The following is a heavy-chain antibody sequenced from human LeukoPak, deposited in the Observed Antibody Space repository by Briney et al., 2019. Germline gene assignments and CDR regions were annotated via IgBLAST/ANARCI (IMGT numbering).Heavy chain of an antibody. Sequence: GMSLRLSCSASGFTFGSYGMHWVRQAPGKGLEWVALIWYHGNDVDYADSVKGRFTISRDNSKNTLYLQMNSVRAEDTAVYFCAKELHGSGNYAFDYWGQGTLVTVSS. V-gene: IGHV3-33*06. CDR2: IWYHGNDV. CDR1: GFTFGSYG. D-gene: IGHD3-10*01. J-gene: IGHJ4*02. CDR3: AKELHGSGNYAFDY.